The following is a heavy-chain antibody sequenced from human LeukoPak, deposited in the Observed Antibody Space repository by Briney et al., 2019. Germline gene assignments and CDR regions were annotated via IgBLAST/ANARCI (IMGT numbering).Heavy chain of an antibody. CDR1: GGTFSSYA. D-gene: IGHD3-22*01. Sequence: SVKVSCKASGGTFSSYAISWVRQAPGQGLEWMGGIIPIFGTASYAQKFQGRVTITADESTSTAYMELSSLRSEDTAVYYCARGSNSSSGYYYAPYFDYWGQGTLVTVSS. J-gene: IGHJ4*02. V-gene: IGHV1-69*13. CDR3: ARGSNSSSGYYYAPYFDY. CDR2: IIPIFGTA.